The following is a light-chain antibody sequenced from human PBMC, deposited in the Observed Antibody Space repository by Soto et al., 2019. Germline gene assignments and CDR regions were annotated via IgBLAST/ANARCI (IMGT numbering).Light chain of an antibody. CDR3: QQYNSSPLS. Sequence: DIQMTQSPSTLYASVGDRVTITCRASQSIGASLAWFQQKPGKAPNLPIYKASSLESGVPSRFSGSGSGKDFTLTLSTLQPDDFAIYCCQQYNSSPLSFGGGTKVEIK. CDR2: KAS. J-gene: IGKJ4*01. CDR1: QSIGAS. V-gene: IGKV1-5*03.